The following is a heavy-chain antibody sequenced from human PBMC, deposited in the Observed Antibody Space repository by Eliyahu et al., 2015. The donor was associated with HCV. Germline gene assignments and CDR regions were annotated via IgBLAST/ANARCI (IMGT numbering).Heavy chain of an antibody. Sequence: EVLLVXSGGGLIQPGGSLXLSCAASGFTVSSKYMSWVRQAPGKGLEWVSIIYSXGTTDSADSVKGRFTISRDKSKNTLFLQMNSLRAEDTAVYYCASGQDYSNYYYFDYWGQGTLVTVSS. CDR1: GFTVSSKY. CDR3: ASGQDYSNYYYFDY. J-gene: IGHJ4*02. V-gene: IGHV3-53*01. CDR2: IYSXGTT. D-gene: IGHD4-11*01.